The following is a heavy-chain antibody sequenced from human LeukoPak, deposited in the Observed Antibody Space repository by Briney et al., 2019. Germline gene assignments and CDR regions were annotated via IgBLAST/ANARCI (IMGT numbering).Heavy chain of an antibody. V-gene: IGHV3-7*03. D-gene: IGHD3-16*01. CDR2: INHNGKVN. Sequence: GGSLRLSCVASGVTLSNYAMSWARQAPGKGLEWVASINHNGKVNYYVDSVKGRFTISRDNAKNSLYLQMSNLRAEDTAVYFCARGGGLDVWGQGATVTVSS. J-gene: IGHJ6*02. CDR3: ARGGGLDV. CDR1: GVTLSNYA.